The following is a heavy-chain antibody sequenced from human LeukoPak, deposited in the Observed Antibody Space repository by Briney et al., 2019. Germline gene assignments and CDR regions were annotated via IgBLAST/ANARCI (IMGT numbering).Heavy chain of an antibody. CDR1: GFTFSSYG. D-gene: IGHD5-18*01. CDR2: ISYDGSNK. V-gene: IGHV3-30*18. CDR3: AKDFGWDTAMGTFDY. J-gene: IGHJ4*02. Sequence: PGGSLRLSCAASGFTFSSYGMHWVGQAPGKGLEWVAVISYDGSNKYYADSVKGRFTISRDNSKNTLYLQMNSLRAEDTAVYYCAKDFGWDTAMGTFDYWGQGTLVTVSS.